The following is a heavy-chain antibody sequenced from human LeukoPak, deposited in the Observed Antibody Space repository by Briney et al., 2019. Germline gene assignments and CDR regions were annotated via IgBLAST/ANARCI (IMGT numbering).Heavy chain of an antibody. D-gene: IGHD1-14*01. CDR2: IYYSGST. V-gene: IGHV4-59*11. CDR3: ARVSGPVYYYMDV. CDR1: GGSISSHY. Sequence: SETLSLTCTVSGGSISSHYWSWIRQPPGKGLEWIGYIYYSGSTNYNPSLKSRVTISVDTSKNQFSLKLSSVTAADTAVYYCARVSGPVYYYMDVWGKGTTVTISS. J-gene: IGHJ6*03.